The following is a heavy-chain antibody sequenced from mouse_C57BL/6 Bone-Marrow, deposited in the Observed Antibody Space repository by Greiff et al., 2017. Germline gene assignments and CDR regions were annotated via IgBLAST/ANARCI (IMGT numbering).Heavy chain of an antibody. V-gene: IGHV2-2*01. D-gene: IGHD6-1*01. Sequence: QVQLQESGPGLVQPSQSLSITCTVSGFSLTSYGVHWVRQSPGQGLEWLGVIWRGGSTDYNAAFISRLSISKDNSKSQVFFKMNSLQADDTAIYYCARESSLSSPLAYWGQGTLVTVSA. J-gene: IGHJ3*01. CDR1: GFSLTSYG. CDR3: ARESSLSSPLAY. CDR2: IWRGGST.